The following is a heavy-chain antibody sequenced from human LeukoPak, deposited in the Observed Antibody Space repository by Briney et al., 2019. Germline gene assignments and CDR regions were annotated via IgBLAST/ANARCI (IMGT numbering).Heavy chain of an antibody. CDR2: INPNSGGT. V-gene: IGHV1-2*02. Sequence: GASVKVSCKASGYTFTGYYMHWVRQAPGQGLEWMGWINPNSGGTNYAQKFQGRVTMTRDTSISTAYMELSRLRSDDTAVYYCARQGGSIVVVPAADNWFDPWSQGTLVTVSS. CDR1: GYTFTGYY. J-gene: IGHJ5*02. D-gene: IGHD2-2*01. CDR3: ARQGGSIVVVPAADNWFDP.